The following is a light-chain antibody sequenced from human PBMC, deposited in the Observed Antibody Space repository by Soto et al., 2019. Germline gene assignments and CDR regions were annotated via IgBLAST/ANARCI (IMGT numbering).Light chain of an antibody. CDR2: LEGSGSY. J-gene: IGLJ3*02. CDR3: ETWDSNTWV. V-gene: IGLV4-60*02. Sequence: QLVLTQSSSASASLGSSVKLTCTLSSGHSSYIIAWHQQQPGKAPRYLMKLEGSGSYNKGSGVPDRFSGSSSGADHYLTISNLRFEDEADYYCETWDSNTWVFGGGTKLTVL. CDR1: SGHSSYI.